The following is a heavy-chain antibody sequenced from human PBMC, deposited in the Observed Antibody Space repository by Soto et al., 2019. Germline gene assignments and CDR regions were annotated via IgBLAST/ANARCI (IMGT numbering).Heavy chain of an antibody. V-gene: IGHV1-8*01. CDR2: MNPNTGNS. D-gene: IGHD1-26*01. Sequence: ASVKVSCKASGFTFSTYDIHWVRQATGQGLEWMGWMNPNTGNSGSAQKFQGRVTMTRNTSITTAYMEVSSLRSDDTAVYFCARRKERSGPHYLAVWGQGTLVTVSS. CDR3: ARRKERSGPHYLAV. CDR1: GFTFSTYD. J-gene: IGHJ4*02.